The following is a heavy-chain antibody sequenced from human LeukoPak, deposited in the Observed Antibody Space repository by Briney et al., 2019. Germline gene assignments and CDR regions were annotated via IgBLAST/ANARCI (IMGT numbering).Heavy chain of an antibody. V-gene: IGHV3-30*18. Sequence: PGGSLRLSCAASGFTFSNYGLHWVRQAPGKGLEWLAVLSYDGRNKYYADSVKGRFTISRDNSKNTLYLQMNSLRAEDTAVYYCAKAEYCTGARCYSAAFAYWGQGTLVTVSS. D-gene: IGHD2-8*02. CDR2: LSYDGRNK. J-gene: IGHJ4*02. CDR3: AKAEYCTGARCYSAAFAY. CDR1: GFTFSNYG.